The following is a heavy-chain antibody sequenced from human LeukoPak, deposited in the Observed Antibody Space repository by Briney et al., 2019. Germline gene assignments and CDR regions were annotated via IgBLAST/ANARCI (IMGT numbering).Heavy chain of an antibody. J-gene: IGHJ4*02. Sequence: GGSLRLSCAASGFTFDNYAMHWVRQAPGKGLEWVSLISGHGGSTYYADSVKGRFTISRDNSKNSLYPQMNSLRTEDTALYYCAKDFYSGSGSYCHVWGQGTLVTVSS. CDR3: AKDFYSGSGSYCHV. CDR1: GFTFDNYA. D-gene: IGHD3-10*01. V-gene: IGHV3-43*02. CDR2: ISGHGGST.